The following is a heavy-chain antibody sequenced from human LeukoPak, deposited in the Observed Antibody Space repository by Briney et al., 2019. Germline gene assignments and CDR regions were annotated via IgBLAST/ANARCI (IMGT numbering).Heavy chain of an antibody. V-gene: IGHV3-11*01. CDR3: ARLPNYYFDY. CDR2: ISGNGNII. D-gene: IGHD5-24*01. Sequence: GSLRLSCAASGFTFSDYYMSWIRQAPGKGLEWVSYISGNGNIIYYADSVKGRSTISRDNAKNTLFLQMNSLRAEDTALYYCARLPNYYFDYWDQGTLVTVSS. CDR1: GFTFSDYY. J-gene: IGHJ4*02.